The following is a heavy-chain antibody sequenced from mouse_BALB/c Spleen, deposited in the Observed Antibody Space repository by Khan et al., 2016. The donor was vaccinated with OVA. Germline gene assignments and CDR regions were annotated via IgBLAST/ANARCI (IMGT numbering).Heavy chain of an antibody. D-gene: IGHD1-1*01. J-gene: IGHJ2*01. CDR3: SRGGYYYGTPFDY. V-gene: IGHV13-2*02. CDR1: GFTFSYYR. CDR2: ITVKSDNSGA. Sequence: VQLVETGRGLVRPGNSLKLSCVTSGFTFSYYRMHWLRQFPGKRLEWIAVITVKSDNSGANYAESVKGRFTISRDDSKSSVYLQMNRLREEDTATYYCSRGGYYYGTPFDYWGQGTTLTVSS.